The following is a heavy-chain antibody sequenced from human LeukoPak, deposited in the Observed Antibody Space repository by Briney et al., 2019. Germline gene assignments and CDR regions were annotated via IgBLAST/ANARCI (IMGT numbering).Heavy chain of an antibody. D-gene: IGHD5-24*01. CDR1: GGTFSSYA. CDR3: ARTQDGYYNEGYMDV. Sequence: ASVKVSCKASGGTFSSYAISWVRQAPGQGLEWMGGINPNSGGTNYAQKFQGRVTMTRDTSISTAYMELSRLRSDDTAVYYCARTQDGYYNEGYMDVWGKGTTVTVSS. CDR2: INPNSGGT. V-gene: IGHV1-2*02. J-gene: IGHJ6*03.